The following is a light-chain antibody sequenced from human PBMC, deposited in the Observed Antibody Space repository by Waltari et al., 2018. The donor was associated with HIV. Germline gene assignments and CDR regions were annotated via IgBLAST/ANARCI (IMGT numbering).Light chain of an antibody. CDR2: DVT. J-gene: IGLJ1*01. CDR3: ASHLCIYMYV. Sequence: QSALTQPRSVSGSPGQSVTISCTGTSSDIEFDSVSWYHQHPGKAPRLSIFDVTKMPSGVPDRFSGSRSGITASLTISGLQIYDEADYFCASHLCIYMYVFGVVTTVSVL. CDR1: SSDIEFDS. V-gene: IGLV2-11*02.